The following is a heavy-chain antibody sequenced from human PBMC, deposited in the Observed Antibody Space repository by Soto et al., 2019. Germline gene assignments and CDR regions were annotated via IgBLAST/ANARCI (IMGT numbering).Heavy chain of an antibody. CDR1: GDSISSYY. D-gene: IGHD6-25*01. V-gene: IGHV4-59*01. J-gene: IGHJ4*02. Sequence: QVQLQESGPGLVKPSETLSLTCTVSGDSISSYYWNWIRQPPGKGPEWTGYISYSGSTNYNPSLKSRVTIAVVTSKTRSSLYPSSVTAADTAVYYGARARCITGSFDYWGQGTLVTVSS. CDR3: ARARCITGSFDY. CDR2: ISYSGST.